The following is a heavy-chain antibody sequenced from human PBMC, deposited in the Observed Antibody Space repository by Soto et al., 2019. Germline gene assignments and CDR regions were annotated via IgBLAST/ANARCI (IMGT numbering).Heavy chain of an antibody. J-gene: IGHJ4*02. CDR3: AKDVGNFYDSSPTGQFDF. CDR2: IYYSGSI. CDR1: GDSISRSNW. Sequence: SETLSLTCAVSGDSISRSNWWSWVRQPPGKGLEWIGEIYYSGSINYNPSLKSRVTISVDKSKNQCSLKLSSVTAADTAVYYCAKDVGNFYDSSPTGQFDFWGQGTLVTVSS. V-gene: IGHV4-4*02. D-gene: IGHD3-22*01.